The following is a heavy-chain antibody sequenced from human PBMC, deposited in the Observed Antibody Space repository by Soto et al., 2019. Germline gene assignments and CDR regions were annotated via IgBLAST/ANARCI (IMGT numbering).Heavy chain of an antibody. CDR2: ISGSGGST. Sequence: EVQLLESGGGMVQPGGSLRLTCAASGFTFSSYAMSWVRQAPGKGLEWVSAISGSGGSTYYADSVKGRFTISRDNSKNTLYLQMNSLRAEDTAVYYCARELIVVVPSANDYWGQGTLGTVSS. CDR1: GFTFSSYA. V-gene: IGHV3-23*01. J-gene: IGHJ4*02. CDR3: ARELIVVVPSANDY. D-gene: IGHD2-2*01.